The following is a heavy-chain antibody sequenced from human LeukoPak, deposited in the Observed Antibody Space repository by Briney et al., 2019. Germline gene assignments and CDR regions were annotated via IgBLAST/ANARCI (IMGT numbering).Heavy chain of an antibody. J-gene: IGHJ3*02. CDR3: ARDAAVAGGAFDI. V-gene: IGHV3-21*01. CDR2: ISSSSSYI. D-gene: IGHD6-19*01. CDR1: GFTFSSYS. Sequence: AGGSLRLSCAASGFTFSSYSMNWVRQAPGKGLEWVSSISSSSSYIYYADSVKGRFTISRDNAKNSLYLQMNSLRAEDTAVYYCARDAAVAGGAFDIWGQGTMVTVSS.